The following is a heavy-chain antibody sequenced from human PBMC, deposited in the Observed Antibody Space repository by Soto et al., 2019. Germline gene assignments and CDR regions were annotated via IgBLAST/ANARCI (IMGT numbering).Heavy chain of an antibody. Sequence: EASVKVSCKASGYTFTNYGISWVRQAPGHGLEWMGWISGHNGNTKYGQKLQGRVTMTTDTSTSTAYMELRSLRSDDTAVYYCAIQRYYDFWSGSYYYGMDVWGQGTTVTVSS. CDR2: ISGHNGNT. J-gene: IGHJ6*02. V-gene: IGHV1-18*01. CDR1: GYTFTNYG. CDR3: AIQRYYDFWSGSYYYGMDV. D-gene: IGHD3-3*01.